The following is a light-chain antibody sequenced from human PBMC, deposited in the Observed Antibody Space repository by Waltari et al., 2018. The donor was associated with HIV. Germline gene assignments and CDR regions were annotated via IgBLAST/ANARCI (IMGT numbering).Light chain of an antibody. CDR1: NIGNKP. Sequence: SYVVTQPPSVSLAPGQTAYITCGGDNIGNKPVHWYRQAPGQAPVLVISYDSGRPSGVPDRLTSSNSGNRATLIIFRVEADDEADYFCQVWDSISDYVVFGGGTKLTVL. CDR3: QVWDSISDYVV. CDR2: YDS. V-gene: IGLV3-21*01. J-gene: IGLJ2*01.